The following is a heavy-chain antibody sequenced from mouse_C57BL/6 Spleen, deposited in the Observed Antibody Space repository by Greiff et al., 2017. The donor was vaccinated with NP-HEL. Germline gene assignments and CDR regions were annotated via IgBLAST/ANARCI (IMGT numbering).Heavy chain of an antibody. V-gene: IGHV5-17*01. CDR1: GFTFSDYG. D-gene: IGHD1-1*01. Sequence: EVQVVESGGGLAKPGGSLKLSCAASGFTFSDYGMHWVRQAPEKGLEWVAYISSGSSTIYYADTVKGRFTISRDNAKNTLFLQMTSLRSEDTAMYYCARDYYGSSYLYWYFDVWGTGTTVTVSS. J-gene: IGHJ1*03. CDR2: ISSGSSTI. CDR3: ARDYYGSSYLYWYFDV.